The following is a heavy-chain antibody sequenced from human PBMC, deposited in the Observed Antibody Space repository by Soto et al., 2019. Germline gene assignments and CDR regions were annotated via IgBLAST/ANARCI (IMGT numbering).Heavy chain of an antibody. CDR2: IYFTGNT. CDR1: GGSITSSSHF. J-gene: IGHJ5*02. V-gene: IGHV4-39*01. CDR3: AGQTFTIAAASYGRSNWFDP. D-gene: IGHD6-25*01. Sequence: SETLSLTCSASGGSITSSSHFWGWVRQPPGKGLEWIGTIYFTGNTYYTPSPKSRLTMSIDTSKNEFSLRLNSVTAADTAVYYCAGQTFTIAAASYGRSNWFDPWGPGTLVTVSS.